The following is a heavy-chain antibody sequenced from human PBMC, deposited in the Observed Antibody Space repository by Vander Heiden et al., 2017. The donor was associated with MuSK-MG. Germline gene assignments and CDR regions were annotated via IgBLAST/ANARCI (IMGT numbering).Heavy chain of an antibody. J-gene: IGHJ4*02. Sequence: QVQLVESGGGVVQPGESLRLYCPASGFPFTTYCMHWVPQAPGKGLEWVAVISYDGSNKYYADSVKGRFTISRDNSKNTLYLQMNSLRAEDTAVYYCAKPAGYCSGGSCRGVFDYWGQGTLVTVSS. CDR3: AKPAGYCSGGSCRGVFDY. CDR2: ISYDGSNK. D-gene: IGHD2-15*01. V-gene: IGHV3-30*18. CDR1: GFPFTTYC.